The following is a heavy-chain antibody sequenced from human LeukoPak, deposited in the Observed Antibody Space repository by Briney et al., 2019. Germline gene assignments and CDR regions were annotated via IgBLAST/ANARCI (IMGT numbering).Heavy chain of an antibody. J-gene: IGHJ4*02. V-gene: IGHV1-2*02. CDR3: AGDRDSSGWLHGDYFDY. CDR1: GYTFTGYY. CDR2: INPNSGGT. D-gene: IGHD6-19*01. Sequence: GASVKVSCKASGYTFTGYYMHWVRQAPGQGLEWMGWINPNSGGTNYAQKFQGRVTMTRDTSISTAYMELSSLRSEDTAVYYCAGDRDSSGWLHGDYFDYWGQGTLVTVSS.